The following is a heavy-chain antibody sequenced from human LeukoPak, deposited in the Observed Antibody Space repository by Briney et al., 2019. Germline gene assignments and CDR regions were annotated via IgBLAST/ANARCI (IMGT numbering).Heavy chain of an antibody. CDR1: GGSITSHY. V-gene: IGHV4-59*08. CDR3: ARRGGGVLFDP. J-gene: IGHJ5*02. D-gene: IGHD3-16*01. CDR2: IYYSGST. Sequence: PSETLSLTCTVSGGSITSHYWSWIRQPPGKGLEWIGYIYYSGSTNYNPSLESRVTISVDTSKNQFSLKLSSVTAADTAVYYCARRGGGVLFDPWGQGTLVTVSS.